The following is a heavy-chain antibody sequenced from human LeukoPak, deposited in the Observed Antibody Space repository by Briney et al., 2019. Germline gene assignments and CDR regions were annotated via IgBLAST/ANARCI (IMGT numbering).Heavy chain of an antibody. Sequence: GGSLRLSCAASGFTFSSYAMSWVRQAPGKGLEWVGRIRNKANSYTTEYAASVKGRFTISRDDSKNSLFLQMNSLKTEDTAVYYCARVWLGGWLDPWGQGTLVTVSS. CDR3: ARVWLGGWLDP. J-gene: IGHJ5*02. D-gene: IGHD3-16*01. CDR1: GFTFSSYA. V-gene: IGHV3-72*01. CDR2: IRNKANSYTT.